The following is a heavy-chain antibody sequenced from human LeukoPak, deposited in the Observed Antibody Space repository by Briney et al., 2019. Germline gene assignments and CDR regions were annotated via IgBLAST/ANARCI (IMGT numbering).Heavy chain of an antibody. CDR3: ARDRGYCSGGSCRSSGGMDV. Sequence: GGSLRLSCAASGFTFSTYSMNWVRQAPGKGLEWVAVISYDGSNKYYADSVKGRFTISRDNSKNTLYLQMNSLRAEDTAVYYCARDRGYCSGGSCRSSGGMDVWGQGTTVTVSS. V-gene: IGHV3-30-3*01. D-gene: IGHD2-15*01. CDR2: ISYDGSNK. J-gene: IGHJ6*02. CDR1: GFTFSTYS.